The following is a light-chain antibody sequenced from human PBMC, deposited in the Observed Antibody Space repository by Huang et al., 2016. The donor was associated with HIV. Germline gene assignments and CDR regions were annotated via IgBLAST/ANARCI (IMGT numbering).Light chain of an antibody. V-gene: IGKV2D-29*02. CDR3: MQRTQRPLT. CDR2: EVS. J-gene: IGKJ4*01. Sequence: DIVMTQTPLSLSVTPGQPASISCKSSQSLLHSDGETYLYWYLHKPGQSPQLLIYEVSNRCSGVQDRFSGSGSGTDFTLRISRVEAEDVGVYYCMQRTQRPLTFGGGTKVEIK. CDR1: QSLLHSDGETY.